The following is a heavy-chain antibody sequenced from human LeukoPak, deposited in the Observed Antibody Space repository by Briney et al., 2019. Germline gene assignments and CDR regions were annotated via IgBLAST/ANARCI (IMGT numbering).Heavy chain of an antibody. CDR2: FDPEDGET. CDR1: GYTLTELS. CDR3: ATDLQYPSTPGY. Sequence: ASVKVSCKVSGYTLTELSMHWVRQAPGKGLEWMGGFDPEDGETIYAQKFQGRVTMTEDTSTDTAYMELSSLRSEDTAVYYCATDLQYPSTPGYWGQGTLVTVSS. V-gene: IGHV1-24*01. J-gene: IGHJ4*02. D-gene: IGHD2-2*02.